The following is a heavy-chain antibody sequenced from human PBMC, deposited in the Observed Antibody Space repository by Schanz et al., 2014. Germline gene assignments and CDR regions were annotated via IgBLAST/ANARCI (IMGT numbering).Heavy chain of an antibody. Sequence: QVQLVQSGAEVKKPGASVKVSCKASGYTFTTYAIIWVRQAPGQGLEWMGWISGYSGNTNYAQKVQARVTMTTDTPTSTAYMELRNLRSDDTAVYYCARGDRRFDPWGQGTLVTVSS. CDR2: ISGYSGNT. CDR1: GYTFTTYA. V-gene: IGHV1-18*01. CDR3: ARGDRRFDP. D-gene: IGHD3-22*01. J-gene: IGHJ5*02.